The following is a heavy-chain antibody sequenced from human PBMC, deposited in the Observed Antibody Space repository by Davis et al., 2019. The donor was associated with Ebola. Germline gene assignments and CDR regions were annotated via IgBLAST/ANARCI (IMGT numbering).Heavy chain of an antibody. CDR3: ARGWADGYPLGFGY. Sequence: PSETLSLTCAVYGGSFSGYYWSWIRQPPGKGLEWIGEINHSGSTNYNPSLKSRVTISVDTSKNQFSLKLSSVTAADTAVYYCARGWADGYPLGFGYWGQGTLVTVSS. J-gene: IGHJ4*02. V-gene: IGHV4-34*01. CDR2: INHSGST. CDR1: GGSFSGYY. D-gene: IGHD5-24*01.